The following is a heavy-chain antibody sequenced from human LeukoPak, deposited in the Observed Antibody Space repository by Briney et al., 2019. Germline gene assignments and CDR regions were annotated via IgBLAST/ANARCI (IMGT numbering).Heavy chain of an antibody. CDR3: ARASIAARPFDY. V-gene: IGHV4-59*01. J-gene: IGHJ4*02. CDR2: IYYSGST. CDR1: GGSISSYY. Sequence: SETLSLTCTVSGGSISSYYWSWIRQPPGKGLEWIGYIYYSGSTNYNPSLKSRVTISVDTSKNQFSLKLSSVTAADTAVYYCARASIAARPFDYWGQGTLVTVSS. D-gene: IGHD6-6*01.